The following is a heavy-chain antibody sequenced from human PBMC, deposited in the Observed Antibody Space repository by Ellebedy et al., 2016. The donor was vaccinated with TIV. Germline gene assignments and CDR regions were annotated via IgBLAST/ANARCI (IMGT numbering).Heavy chain of an antibody. D-gene: IGHD3-16*01. CDR2: IYWDNDK. J-gene: IGHJ6*02. CDR1: GFSLSTSGMC. Sequence: SGPTLVKPTQTLTLTCTFSGFSLSTSGMCVSWIRQPPGKALEWLAIIYWDNDKRYNPSLNSRLTITKDTSRNQVLLSLASVDPLDTATYFCVRGVDSHYFYGMDVWGQGTTVTVSS. V-gene: IGHV2-5*08. CDR3: VRGVDSHYFYGMDV.